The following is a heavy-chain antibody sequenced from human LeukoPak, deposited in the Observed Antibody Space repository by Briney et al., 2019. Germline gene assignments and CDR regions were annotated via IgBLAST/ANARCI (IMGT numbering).Heavy chain of an antibody. CDR3: AREAEQWLVEGVFRDQSWFDP. CDR2: INPNSGGT. Sequence: ASVKVSCKASGYTFTGYCMHWVRQAPGQGLEWMGWINPNSGGTNYAQKFQGRVAMTRDTSISTAYMELSRLRSDDTAVYYCAREAEQWLVEGVFRDQSWFDPWGQGTLVTVSS. J-gene: IGHJ5*02. CDR1: GYTFTGYC. V-gene: IGHV1-2*02. D-gene: IGHD6-19*01.